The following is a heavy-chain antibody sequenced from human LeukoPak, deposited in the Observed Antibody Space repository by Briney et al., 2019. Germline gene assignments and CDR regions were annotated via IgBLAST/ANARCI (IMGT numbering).Heavy chain of an antibody. V-gene: IGHV4-61*01. Sequence: SETLSLTCTVSGGSISSSSYYWSWIRQPPGKGLEWIGYIYYSGSTNYNPSLKSRVTISVDTSKNQFSLKLSSVTAADTAVYYCARVPNSYYDSSGYPFDYWGQGTLVTVSS. CDR2: IYYSGST. CDR3: ARVPNSYYDSSGYPFDY. J-gene: IGHJ4*02. CDR1: GGSISSSSYY. D-gene: IGHD3-22*01.